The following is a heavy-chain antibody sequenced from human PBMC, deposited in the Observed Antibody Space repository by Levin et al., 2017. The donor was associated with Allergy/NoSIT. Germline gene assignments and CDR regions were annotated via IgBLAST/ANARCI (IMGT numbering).Heavy chain of an antibody. Sequence: KISCKASGGTFSSYAISWVRQAPGQGLEWMGGIIPIFGTANYAQKFQGRVTITADESTSTAYMELSSLRSEDTAVYYCASKISPPVGEDIFFDYWGQGTLVTVSS. CDR3: ASKISPPVGEDIFFDY. CDR1: GGTFSSYA. J-gene: IGHJ4*02. V-gene: IGHV1-69*01. D-gene: IGHD2-15*01. CDR2: IIPIFGTA.